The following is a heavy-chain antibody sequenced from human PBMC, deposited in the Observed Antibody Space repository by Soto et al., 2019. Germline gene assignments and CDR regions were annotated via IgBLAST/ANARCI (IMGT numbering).Heavy chain of an antibody. CDR2: ISGSGGST. Sequence: EVQLLESGGCLVQPGGSLRLSCAASGFTFSSYAMSWVRQAPGKGLEWVSAISGSGGSTYYADCVKGRFTISRDNSKNTLYLQMNSRRDEDKAVYYGAKDRIVGATSYYYYGMDVWGQGTTVTVSS. CDR1: GFTFSSYA. CDR3: AKDRIVGATSYYYYGMDV. J-gene: IGHJ6*02. V-gene: IGHV3-23*01. D-gene: IGHD1-26*01.